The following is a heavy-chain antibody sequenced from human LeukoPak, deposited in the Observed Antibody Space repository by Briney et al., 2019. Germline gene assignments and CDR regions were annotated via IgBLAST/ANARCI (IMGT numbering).Heavy chain of an antibody. CDR1: GFTFSRYS. CDR3: AKMGKTENHYGSGRFSYYYYMDV. V-gene: IGHV3-21*01. J-gene: IGHJ6*03. CDR2: ISISSNYK. Sequence: TTGGSLGLSCAASGFTFSRYSMNWVRQAPGKGLEWVSSISISSNYKYYPDSLKGRFTISRDNSKNTLFLQMNSLRAEDTAVYYCAKMGKTENHYGSGRFSYYYYMDVWGKGTTVTISS. D-gene: IGHD3-10*01.